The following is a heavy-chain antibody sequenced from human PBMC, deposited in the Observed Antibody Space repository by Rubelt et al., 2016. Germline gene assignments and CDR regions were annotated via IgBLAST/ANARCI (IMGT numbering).Heavy chain of an antibody. Sequence: QVQLVQSGAEVKKPGSSVKVSCKASGGTFRSYAISWVRQAPGQGLEWMGWIRTYNGNTNYAQKLQGRVTMTTDTSTSTAYMERRSRRSDDTGMYFCARGYCSSANCLFNWFDPWGQGTLVTVSS. V-gene: IGHV1-18*01. CDR1: GGTFRSYA. J-gene: IGHJ5*02. CDR2: IRTYNGNT. CDR3: ARGYCSSANCLFNWFDP. D-gene: IGHD2-2*01.